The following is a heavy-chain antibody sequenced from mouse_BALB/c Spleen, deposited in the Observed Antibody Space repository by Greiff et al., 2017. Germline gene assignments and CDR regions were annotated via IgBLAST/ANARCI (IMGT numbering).Heavy chain of an antibody. D-gene: IGHD1-1*01. CDR1: GYAFTNYL. Sequence: QVQLKQSGAELVRPGTSVKVSCKASGYAFTNYLIAWVKQRPGQGLEWIGVINPGSGGTNYTEKFKGKATLTADKSSSTAYMQLSSLTSDDSAVYFCARDYGSSSPFAYWGQGTLVTVSA. CDR3: ARDYGSSSPFAY. J-gene: IGHJ3*01. V-gene: IGHV1-54*01. CDR2: INPGSGGT.